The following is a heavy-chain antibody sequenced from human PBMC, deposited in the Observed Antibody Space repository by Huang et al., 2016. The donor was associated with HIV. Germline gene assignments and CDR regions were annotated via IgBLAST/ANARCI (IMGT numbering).Heavy chain of an antibody. V-gene: IGHV1-24*01. J-gene: IGHJ4*02. D-gene: IGHD1-26*01. CDR3: ATDLTGIVGPDY. CDR2: FDPEEGET. CDR1: GITLAELS. Sequence: QVHLVQSGAEVKKPGASVKVSCKVSGITLAELSMHWVRQAPGKGFEWMGDFDPEEGETIYAQKFQGRVTMTEDTSTDTAYMELSSLGSEDTAVYYCATDLTGIVGPDYWGQGTLVTVSS.